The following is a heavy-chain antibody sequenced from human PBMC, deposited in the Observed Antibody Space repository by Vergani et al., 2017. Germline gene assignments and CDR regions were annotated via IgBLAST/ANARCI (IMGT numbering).Heavy chain of an antibody. CDR1: GLTLSNDN. J-gene: IGHJ4*02. CDR2: SSGSRSTI. Sequence: EVKRMKSGGGLVKPERSLRLSGAASGLTLSNDNMNWARQAPGKGREWVAYSSGSRSTIYYSASVKGRVTINRYNAKNSLYPQMNSLRDEDTVVYYCARVCFGAYFVYWCQGTLVTVSS. CDR3: ARVCFGAYFVY. D-gene: IGHD3-3*01. V-gene: IGHV3-48*02.